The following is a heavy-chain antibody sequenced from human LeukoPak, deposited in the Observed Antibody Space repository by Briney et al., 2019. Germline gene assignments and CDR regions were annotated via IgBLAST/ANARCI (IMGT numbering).Heavy chain of an antibody. CDR3: ASYSSGDFWSGYYRRNYYYYMDV. Sequence: GASVKVSCKASGGTFSSYAISWVRQAPGQGLEWMGGIIPIFGTANYAQKFQGRVTITTDESTSTAYMELSSLRSEDTAVYYCASYSSGDFWSGYYRRNYYYYMDVWGKGTTVTVSS. CDR1: GGTFSSYA. V-gene: IGHV1-69*05. CDR2: IIPIFGTA. J-gene: IGHJ6*03. D-gene: IGHD3-3*01.